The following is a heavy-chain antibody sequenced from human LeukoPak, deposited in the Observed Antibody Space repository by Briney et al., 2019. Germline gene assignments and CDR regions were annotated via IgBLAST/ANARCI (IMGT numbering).Heavy chain of an antibody. D-gene: IGHD1-26*01. V-gene: IGHV6-1*01. Sequence: SQTLSLTCAISGDSVSSNSAAWNWIRQSPSRGLEWLGRTHYRSKWYNDFALSVKSRITINADTSKNQFSLQLNSVTAADTAVYYCARGQSRWELLRSHYFDYWGQGTLVTVSS. CDR3: ARGQSRWELLRSHYFDY. J-gene: IGHJ4*02. CDR2: THYRSKWYN. CDR1: GDSVSSNSAA.